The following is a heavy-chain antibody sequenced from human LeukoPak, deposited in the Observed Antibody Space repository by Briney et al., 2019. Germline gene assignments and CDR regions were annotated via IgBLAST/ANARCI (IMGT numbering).Heavy chain of an antibody. Sequence: PSETLSLTCSVSGASISGGTYYWGWIRQPPGKGLEWIGSIYYTGRTCDDPSLKSRVTISVDTSKNQFSLKLSSVTAADTAVYYCARRGGSGRAFDYWGQGTLVTVSS. J-gene: IGHJ4*02. CDR1: GASISGGTYY. CDR2: IYYTGRT. D-gene: IGHD1-26*01. V-gene: IGHV4-39*01. CDR3: ARRGGSGRAFDY.